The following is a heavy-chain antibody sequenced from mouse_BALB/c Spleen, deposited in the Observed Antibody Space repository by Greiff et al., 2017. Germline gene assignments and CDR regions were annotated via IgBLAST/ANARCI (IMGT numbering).Heavy chain of an antibody. CDR2: IDPYNGGT. V-gene: IGHV1S135*01. Sequence: EVQLQQSGPELVKPGASVKVSCKASGYSFTDYNMYWVQQSHGKSLEWIGHIDPYNGGTSYNQKFKGKATLTVDKSSSTAFMQLNSLTSEDSAVYYCTRANYGDDGGNGFAYWGQGTLVTVSA. D-gene: IGHD2-2*01. CDR1: GYSFTDYN. J-gene: IGHJ3*01. CDR3: TRANYGDDGGNGFAY.